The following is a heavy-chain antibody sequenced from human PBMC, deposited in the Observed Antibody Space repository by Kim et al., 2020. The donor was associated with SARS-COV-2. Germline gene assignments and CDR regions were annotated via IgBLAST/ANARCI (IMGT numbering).Heavy chain of an antibody. CDR1: GGSISSGDYY. D-gene: IGHD4-17*01. V-gene: IGHV4-30-4*01. Sequence: SETLSLTCTVSGGSISSGDYYWSWIRQPPGKGLEWIGYIYYSGSTYYNPSLKSRVTISVDTSKNQFSLKLSSVTAADTAVYYCARGAVTNYYYYYGMDVWGQGTTVTVSS. J-gene: IGHJ6*02. CDR2: IYYSGST. CDR3: ARGAVTNYYYYYGMDV.